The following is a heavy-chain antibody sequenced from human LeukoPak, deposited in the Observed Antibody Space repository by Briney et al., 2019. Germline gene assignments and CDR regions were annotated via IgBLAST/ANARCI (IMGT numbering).Heavy chain of an antibody. V-gene: IGHV3-23*01. CDR2: ISISSVDS. D-gene: IGHD3-10*01. J-gene: IGHJ5*02. CDR1: GFTFATYA. Sequence: GGSLRLSCAASGFTFATYAMSWVRQAPGKGLEWGGGISISSVDSYYADSVKGRFSISRDDSKNTLSLQMNRLRDEDTAIYYCAKDRELLFAHCWFDLWGQGTLVTVSS. CDR3: AKDRELLFAHCWFDL.